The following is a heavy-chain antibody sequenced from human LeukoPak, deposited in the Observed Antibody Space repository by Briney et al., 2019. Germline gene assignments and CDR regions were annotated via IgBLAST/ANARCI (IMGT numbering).Heavy chain of an antibody. CDR1: GGSISSGGYS. CDR3: ARVGYLAGPFDY. Sequence: PSQTLSLTCTVSGGSISSGGYSWSWIRQHPGKGLEWIGYIYYSGSTYYNPSLKSRVTISVDTSKNQFSLKLSFVTAADTAVYYCARVGYLAGPFDYWGQGTLVTVSS. V-gene: IGHV4-31*03. CDR2: IYYSGST. D-gene: IGHD5-12*01. J-gene: IGHJ4*02.